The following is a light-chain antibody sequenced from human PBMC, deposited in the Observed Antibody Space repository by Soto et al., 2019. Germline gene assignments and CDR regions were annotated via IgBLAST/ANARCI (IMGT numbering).Light chain of an antibody. J-gene: IGKJ2*01. CDR1: QIILTN. V-gene: IGKV3D-15*01. Sequence: EIVMTQSPATLSVSPGERATLSCRASQIILTNLAWYQQKPGQAPRVLIYGASKRATGLPDRFSGSGSGTDFSLTISRLEAEDFAVYYCHQYDNAPQTYGQGTKVDIK. CDR2: GAS. CDR3: HQYDNAPQT.